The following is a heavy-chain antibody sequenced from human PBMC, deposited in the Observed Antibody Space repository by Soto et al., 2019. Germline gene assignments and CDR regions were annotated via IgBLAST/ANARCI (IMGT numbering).Heavy chain of an antibody. V-gene: IGHV3-23*01. CDR3: AKPSGLATAGSAFDY. Sequence: TAFPFSACPMPSVGKTPGKGLEWVSKISGNGRSTYYADSVKGRFTISRDNSRNTLFLQMNSLRAGDTAVYYCAKPSGLATAGSAFDYWGQGALVTVSS. D-gene: IGHD6-13*01. J-gene: IGHJ4*02. CDR2: ISGNGRST. CDR1: AFPFSACP.